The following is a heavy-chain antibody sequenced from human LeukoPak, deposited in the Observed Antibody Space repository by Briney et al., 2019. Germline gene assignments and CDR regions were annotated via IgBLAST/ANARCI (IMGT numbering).Heavy chain of an antibody. CDR2: IFDGGDTK. Sequence: PGGSLRLSCAASGFTFSSYAMAWVRQAPGKGLEWVSSIFDGGDTKDYADSVKGRFTTSRDNSKNELYLQMNSLTAEDTAAYFCAKDSTMWPHYFDHWGQGILVIVSS. D-gene: IGHD2-21*01. J-gene: IGHJ4*02. V-gene: IGHV3-23*01. CDR3: AKDSTMWPHYFDH. CDR1: GFTFSSYA.